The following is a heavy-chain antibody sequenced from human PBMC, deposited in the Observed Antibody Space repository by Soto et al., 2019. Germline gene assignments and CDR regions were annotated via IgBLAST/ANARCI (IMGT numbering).Heavy chain of an antibody. CDR1: GYTLTESS. CDR3: ATSCFESGWPHGFDP. J-gene: IGHJ5*02. CDR2: FDPEDGET. Sequence: GASVKVSCKVSGYTLTESSMHWVRQAPGKGLEWMGGFDPEDGETIYSQKFHGRLTMTEDTSTDTAYMELSSLRSEDTAVYYCATSCFESGWPHGFDPLGQGTLVTVSS. D-gene: IGHD6-19*01. V-gene: IGHV1-24*01.